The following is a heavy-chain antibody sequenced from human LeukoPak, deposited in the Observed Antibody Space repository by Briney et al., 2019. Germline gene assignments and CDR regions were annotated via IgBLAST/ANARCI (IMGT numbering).Heavy chain of an antibody. Sequence: NPSETLSLTCTVSGGSISSSSYYWGWIRQPPGKGLEWIGSMYYSGSTYYNPSLKSRVTLSVDTSKTQFSLKLSSVTAADTAVYYCARRGVITSRMVRGDFDYWGQGTLVTVSS. D-gene: IGHD3-10*01. CDR3: ARRGVITSRMVRGDFDY. CDR1: GGSISSSSYY. CDR2: MYYSGST. J-gene: IGHJ4*02. V-gene: IGHV4-39*01.